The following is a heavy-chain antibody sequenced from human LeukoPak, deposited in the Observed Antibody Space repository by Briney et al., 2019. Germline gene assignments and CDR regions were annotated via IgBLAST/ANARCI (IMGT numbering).Heavy chain of an antibody. Sequence: RASETLSLTCTVSGGSISSSSYYWGWIRQPPGKGLEWIGSIYYSGSTYYNPSLKSRVTISVDTSKNQFSLKLSFVTAADTAVYYCARSGLHYYYGMDVWGQGTTVTVSS. CDR2: IYYSGST. CDR3: ARSGLHYYYGMDV. CDR1: GGSISSSSYY. J-gene: IGHJ6*02. D-gene: IGHD3-10*01. V-gene: IGHV4-39*01.